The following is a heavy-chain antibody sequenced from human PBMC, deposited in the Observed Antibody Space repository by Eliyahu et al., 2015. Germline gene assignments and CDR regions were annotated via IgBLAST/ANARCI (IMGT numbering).Heavy chain of an antibody. CDR1: GFTFSDYY. J-gene: IGHJ4*02. Sequence: QVELVESGGGLVKPGGSLRLSCSTSGFTFSDYYMTWIRQAPGKGLEWIAYITSSGSSKYYADSVKGRFTISRDNAEKSLFLQLDSLRAEDTGLYYCARESTAPAGHRFVDYWGQGTLVTVSS. V-gene: IGHV3-11*01. CDR3: ARESTAPAGHRFVDY. CDR2: ITSSGSSK. D-gene: IGHD6-25*01.